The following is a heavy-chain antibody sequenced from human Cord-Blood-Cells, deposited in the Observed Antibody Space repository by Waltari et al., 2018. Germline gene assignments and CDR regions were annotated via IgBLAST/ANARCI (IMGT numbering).Heavy chain of an antibody. V-gene: IGHV3-30*18. CDR2: ISYDGSNK. Sequence: QVQLVESGGGVVQPGRSLRLSCAASGFTFSSYGMHWVRQAPGKGLEWVEVISYDGSNKYYADSVKGRFTSSRDNSKNTLYLQMNSLRAEDTAVYYCAKVIASAAEGYWGQGTLVTVSS. CDR1: GFTFSSYG. D-gene: IGHD6-13*01. CDR3: AKVIASAAEGY. J-gene: IGHJ4*02.